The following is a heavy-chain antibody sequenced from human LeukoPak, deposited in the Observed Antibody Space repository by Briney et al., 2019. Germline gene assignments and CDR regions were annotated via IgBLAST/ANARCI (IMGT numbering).Heavy chain of an antibody. CDR1: GYTFTSYY. Sequence: ASVKVSCKASGYTFTSYYMHWVRQAPGQGLEWMGIINPSGGSTSYAQKFQGRVTMTTDTSTSTAYMELSSLRFDDTAVYYCARYVVVPAADWGYFDYWGQGTLVTVSS. D-gene: IGHD2-2*01. CDR2: INPSGGST. V-gene: IGHV1-46*01. CDR3: ARYVVVPAADWGYFDY. J-gene: IGHJ4*02.